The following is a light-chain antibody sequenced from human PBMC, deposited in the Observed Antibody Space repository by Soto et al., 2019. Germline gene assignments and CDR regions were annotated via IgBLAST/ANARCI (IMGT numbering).Light chain of an antibody. CDR1: QGISNY. J-gene: IGKJ4*01. CDR2: TAS. Sequence: DIQLTQSPYFLSSSVGDRVTITCRASQGISNYLAWYQQKAGKAPKLLIHTASTLQNGVPSRFSGSGSGTEFTLTISSLQPEDLAPYYCQQRHSYPLTFGGGAKVDIK. CDR3: QQRHSYPLT. V-gene: IGKV1-9*01.